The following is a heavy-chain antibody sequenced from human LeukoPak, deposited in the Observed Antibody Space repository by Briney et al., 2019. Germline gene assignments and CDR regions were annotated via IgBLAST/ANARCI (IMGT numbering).Heavy chain of an antibody. D-gene: IGHD3-16*02. CDR2: ISSGSSYI. CDR3: ARARGEGTYYDYVWGSYRYGYFDY. V-gene: IGHV3-21*01. J-gene: IGHJ4*02. CDR1: GFTFSTYN. Sequence: GGSLRLSCAGSGFTFSTYNMNWVRQAPGMGLEWVSSISSGSSYIFYADSVKGRFTISRDNSKNTLYLQMNSLRAEDTAVYYCARARGEGTYYDYVWGSYRYGYFDYWGQGTLVTVSS.